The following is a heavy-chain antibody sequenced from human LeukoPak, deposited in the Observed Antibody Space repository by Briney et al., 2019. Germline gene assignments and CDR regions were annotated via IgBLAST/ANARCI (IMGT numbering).Heavy chain of an antibody. CDR1: GGSFSGYY. V-gene: IGHV4-34*01. D-gene: IGHD1-14*01. CDR2: INHSGST. J-gene: IGHJ6*02. CDR3: AIRGRGMDV. Sequence: SETLSLTCAVYGGSFSGYYWSWIRQPPGKGLEWIGEINHSGSTNYNPSLKSRVTISVDTSKNQSSLKLSSVTAADTAVYYCAIRGRGMDVWGQGTTVTVSS.